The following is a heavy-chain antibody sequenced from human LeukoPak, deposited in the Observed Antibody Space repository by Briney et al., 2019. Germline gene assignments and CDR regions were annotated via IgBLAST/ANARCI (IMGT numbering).Heavy chain of an antibody. CDR3: AKDSVGATRY. Sequence: PGGSLRLSCAASGFTFSSYGMSWVRQAPGKGLEWVSAISGSGGSTYYADSVKGRFTISRDNSKNTLYLQTNSLRAEDTAVYYCAKDSVGATRYWGQGTLVTVSS. J-gene: IGHJ4*02. V-gene: IGHV3-23*01. CDR1: GFTFSSYG. D-gene: IGHD1-26*01. CDR2: ISGSGGST.